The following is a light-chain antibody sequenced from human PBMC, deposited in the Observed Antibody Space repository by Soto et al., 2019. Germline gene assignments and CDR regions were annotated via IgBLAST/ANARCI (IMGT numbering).Light chain of an antibody. J-gene: IGKJ4*01. V-gene: IGKV3-20*01. CDR1: QSVSSSY. CDR2: GAS. CDR3: QQYNSWLGT. Sequence: ETRLTHSPCTLPLPPEERATLSCRASQSVSSSYLAWYQQKPGQAPRLLIYGASSRATGIPDRFSGSGSGTEFTLTISSLQSEDFAVYYCQQYNSWLGTFGGGTKVDIK.